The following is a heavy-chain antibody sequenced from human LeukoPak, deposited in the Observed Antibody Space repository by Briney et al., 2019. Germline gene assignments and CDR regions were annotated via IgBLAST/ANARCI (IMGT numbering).Heavy chain of an antibody. CDR3: ARVPVWFGEADY. V-gene: IGHV4-34*01. CDR1: GGSFSGYY. D-gene: IGHD3-10*01. J-gene: IGHJ4*02. CDR2: INHSGST. Sequence: TPSETLSLTCAVYGGSFSGYYWSWIRQPPGKGLEWIGEINHSGSTNYNPSLKSRVTISVDTSKNQFSLKLSSVTAADTAVYHCARVPVWFGEADYWGQGTLVTVSS.